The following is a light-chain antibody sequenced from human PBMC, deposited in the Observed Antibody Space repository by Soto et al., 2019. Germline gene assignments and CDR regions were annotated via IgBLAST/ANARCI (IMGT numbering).Light chain of an antibody. V-gene: IGKV3-20*01. J-gene: IGKJ5*01. CDR1: QTVNSDY. Sequence: IVLTQSPGTLSLSPVERATLSCRGSQTVNSDYLTWYQQKPGQAPRLLIYAASSGATGIPDRFSGSGSETDFTLTINRLEPEDFAVYYCQYYGNSRITFGQGTRLEIK. CDR3: QYYGNSRIT. CDR2: AAS.